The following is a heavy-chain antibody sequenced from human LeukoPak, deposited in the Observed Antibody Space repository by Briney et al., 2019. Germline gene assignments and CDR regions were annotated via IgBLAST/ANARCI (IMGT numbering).Heavy chain of an antibody. Sequence: SVKVSCKASGGTFSSYAISWVRQAPGQGLEWMGGIIPIFGTANYAQKFQGRVTITADESTSTAYMELSSLRSEGTAVYYCARGSDIVVVVAAIPYYYGMDVWGKGTTVTVSS. V-gene: IGHV1-69*13. CDR1: GGTFSSYA. D-gene: IGHD2-15*01. CDR2: IIPIFGTA. J-gene: IGHJ6*04. CDR3: ARGSDIVVVVAAIPYYYGMDV.